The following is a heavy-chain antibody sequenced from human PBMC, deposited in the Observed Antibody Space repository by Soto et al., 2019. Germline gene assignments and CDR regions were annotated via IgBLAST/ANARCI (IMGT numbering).Heavy chain of an antibody. CDR2: ISGSGGNT. CDR1: GFTFSSYA. J-gene: IGHJ4*02. Sequence: AGGSLRLSCAASGFTFSSYAMSWVRQAPGKGLEWVSAISGSGGNTYYADSVKGRFTISRDNSKNTLYLQMNSLRAEDTAVYYCAKSGIVVVPAALVYWGQGTLVTVSS. V-gene: IGHV3-23*01. CDR3: AKSGIVVVPAALVY. D-gene: IGHD2-2*01.